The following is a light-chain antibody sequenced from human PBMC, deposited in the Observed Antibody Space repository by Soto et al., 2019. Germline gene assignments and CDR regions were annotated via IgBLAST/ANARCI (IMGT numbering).Light chain of an antibody. Sequence: QSALTQPRSVSGSPGQSVTISCTGTNSDVGDYSYVSWYQQHPGKAPKLLIYDVSKLPSGVPDRFSGSKSGNTASLTISGLQGEDEADYFCCSYTGRYIWVFGGGTKLTVL. V-gene: IGLV2-11*01. CDR3: CSYTGRYIWV. CDR2: DVS. J-gene: IGLJ2*01. CDR1: NSDVGDYSY.